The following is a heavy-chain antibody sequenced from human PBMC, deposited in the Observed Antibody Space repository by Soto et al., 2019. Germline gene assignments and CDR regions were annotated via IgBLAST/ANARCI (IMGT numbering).Heavy chain of an antibody. CDR1: GLTFTRHA. V-gene: IGHV3-30-3*01. D-gene: IGHD6-13*01. CDR2: ISDDGSKK. J-gene: IGHJ4*02. Sequence: QVQLVESGGGVVQPGRSLRLSCSTSGLTFTRHAMHWVRQVPGKGLEWVAAISDDGSKKHYVDSVKGRFSIYRDKSRNTVYLQMNSLRVEDTAVYFCAGERETSSWFLSGFEYWGQGTLVTVSS. CDR3: AGERETSSWFLSGFEY.